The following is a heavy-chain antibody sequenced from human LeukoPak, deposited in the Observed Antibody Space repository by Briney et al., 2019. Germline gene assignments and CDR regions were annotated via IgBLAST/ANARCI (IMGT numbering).Heavy chain of an antibody. CDR1: GXSFSGYS. CDR3: ARGHSGSYQRNDAFDI. V-gene: IGHV3-21*01. Sequence: PGGSLRLSCAASGXSFSGYSINWVRQVPGKGLESVSSISSDSKYIYYAGSMKGRFTVSRDNARNSLYLQMNSLGAEDTAVYYCARGHSGSYQRNDAFDIWGQGTMVTVSS. J-gene: IGHJ3*02. D-gene: IGHD1-26*01. CDR2: ISSDSKYI.